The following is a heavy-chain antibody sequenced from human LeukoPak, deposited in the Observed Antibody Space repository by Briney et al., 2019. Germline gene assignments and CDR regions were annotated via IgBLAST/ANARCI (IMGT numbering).Heavy chain of an antibody. CDR3: ATTMTSGDFDY. CDR2: INPNSGGT. Sequence: ASVKVSCKASGYTFTAYYIHWVRRAPGQGLEWMAWINPNSGGTNYAQKFQGWVTVTWDTSISSAHMELSRLRSDDTAVYYCATTMTSGDFDYWGQGTLVTVSS. D-gene: IGHD1-26*01. J-gene: IGHJ4*02. V-gene: IGHV1-2*04. CDR1: GYTFTAYY.